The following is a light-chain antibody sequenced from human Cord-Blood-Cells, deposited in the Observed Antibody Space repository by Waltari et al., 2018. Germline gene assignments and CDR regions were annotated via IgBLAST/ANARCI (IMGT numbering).Light chain of an antibody. V-gene: IGKV4-1*01. CDR1: KSVLYTSNNKNY. J-gene: IGKJ3*01. CDR2: WAS. Sequence: DIVMTQSPDSVAVSLGERATIHCKTSKSVLYTSNNKNYLAWYQQKPGQPPKLLIYWASTRESGVPDRFSGSGSGTDFTLTISSLQAEDVAVYDCQQYYSTPFSFGPGTKVDIK. CDR3: QQYYSTPFS.